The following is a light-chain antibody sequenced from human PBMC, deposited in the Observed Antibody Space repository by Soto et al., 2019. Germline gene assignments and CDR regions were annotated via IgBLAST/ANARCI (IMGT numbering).Light chain of an antibody. CDR3: LQGTHWPPT. Sequence: VVMTQSPLSLPVTLGQPASISCRSSQSLIYSDGNIYLTWFQQRPGQSPRRLIYKVSNRDSAVPDRFSGSGSGTDFTLKISRVEAEDVGVYYCLQGTHWPPTFGGGTKVEIK. CDR1: QSLIYSDGNIY. J-gene: IGKJ4*01. V-gene: IGKV2-30*01. CDR2: KVS.